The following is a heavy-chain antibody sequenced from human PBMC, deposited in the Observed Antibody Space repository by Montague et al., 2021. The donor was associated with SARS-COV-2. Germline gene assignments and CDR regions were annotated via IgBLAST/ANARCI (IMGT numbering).Heavy chain of an antibody. Sequence: SETLSLTCTVSGDSISTSYWAWIRQPPGKGLEWIGYVYYSGRSSYNSSLKSRVTISVDTSKNQVSLNLRSVTAADTAVYFCVRADRRELDTPHVDCDKGMDLWGQGTTVTVSS. V-gene: IGHV4-59*01. J-gene: IGHJ6*02. CDR2: VYYSGRS. CDR3: VRADRRELDTPHVDCDKGMDL. CDR1: GDSISTSY. D-gene: IGHD1-26*01.